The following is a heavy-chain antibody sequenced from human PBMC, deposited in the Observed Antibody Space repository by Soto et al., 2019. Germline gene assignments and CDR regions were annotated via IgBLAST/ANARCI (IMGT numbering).Heavy chain of an antibody. Sequence: GESLKISCKASGYNFATYWIAWVRQMPGKGLEYMGIIYPGDSDARYSPSFQGQVTFSADKSISTAYLQWSSLTASDTAIYYCARHGFYGDYASNYFDPWGQGTLVTVSS. CDR1: GYNFATYW. J-gene: IGHJ5*02. V-gene: IGHV5-51*01. D-gene: IGHD4-17*01. CDR2: IYPGDSDA. CDR3: ARHGFYGDYASNYFDP.